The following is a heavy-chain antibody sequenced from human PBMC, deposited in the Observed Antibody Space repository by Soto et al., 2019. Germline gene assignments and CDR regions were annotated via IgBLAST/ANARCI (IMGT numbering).Heavy chain of an antibody. J-gene: IGHJ2*01. Sequence: QDQLVQSGAEVKKPGSSVKVSCKASGGTFSSHTFSWVRQAPGQGLEWMGRIIPALGTATYAQKFQGRVTITADESATTVYMELNSLRSEDPAVYYCARPDFGDYWYFDLWGRGTLVTASS. D-gene: IGHD3-10*01. CDR3: ARPDFGDYWYFDL. V-gene: IGHV1-69*08. CDR2: IIPALGTA. CDR1: GGTFSSHT.